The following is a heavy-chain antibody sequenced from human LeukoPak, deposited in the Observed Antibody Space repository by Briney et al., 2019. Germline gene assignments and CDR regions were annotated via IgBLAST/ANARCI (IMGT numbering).Heavy chain of an antibody. CDR1: GGSISSYY. CDR3: ATGNDSFDY. J-gene: IGHJ4*02. D-gene: IGHD2-21*02. CDR2: IYYSGST. Sequence: TSETLSLTCTVSGGSISSYYWSWIRQPPGKGLEWIGYIYYSGSTNYNPSLKSRVTISVDTSKNQFSLKLSSVTAADTAVYYCATGNDSFDYWGQGTLVTVSS. V-gene: IGHV4-59*01.